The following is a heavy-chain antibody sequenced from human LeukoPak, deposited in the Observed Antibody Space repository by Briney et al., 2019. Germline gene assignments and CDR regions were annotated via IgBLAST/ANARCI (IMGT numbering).Heavy chain of an antibody. V-gene: IGHV3-30*02. D-gene: IGHD3-10*01. Sequence: GGSLRLSCAASGLTFSSYGMHWVRQAPGKGLEWVAFIRYDGSNKYYADSVKGRFTISRDNSKNTLYLQMNSLRAEDTAVYYCARGSLARVTTAFDIWGQGTMVTVSS. CDR1: GLTFSSYG. CDR2: IRYDGSNK. J-gene: IGHJ3*02. CDR3: ARGSLARVTTAFDI.